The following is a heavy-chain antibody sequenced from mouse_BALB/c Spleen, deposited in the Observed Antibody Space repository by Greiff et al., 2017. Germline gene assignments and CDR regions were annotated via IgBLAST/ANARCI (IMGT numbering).Heavy chain of an antibody. V-gene: IGHV10-1*02. J-gene: IGHJ3*01. CDR1: GFTFNTYA. Sequence: DVQLVESGGGLVQPKGSLKLSCAASGFTFNTYAMNWVRQAPGKGLEWVARIRSKSNNYATYYADSVKDRFTISRDDSQSMLYLQMNNLKTEDTAMYYCVRQNWFAYWGQGTLVTVSA. CDR3: VRQNWFAY. CDR2: IRSKSNNYAT.